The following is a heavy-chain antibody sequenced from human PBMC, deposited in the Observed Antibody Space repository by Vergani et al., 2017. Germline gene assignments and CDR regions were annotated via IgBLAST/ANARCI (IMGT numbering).Heavy chain of an antibody. CDR1: GGSISSGDHC. CDR2: ISYSGTT. J-gene: IGHJ6*03. D-gene: IGHD6-25*01. CDR3: ARVDTQVPATSHFYYMDV. V-gene: IGHV4-31*03. Sequence: QVQLQESGPGLVKPSQTLSLTCTVSGGSISSGDHCWTWIRQRPGKGLEWIGYISYSGTTYDNPSLRSRLTISVDTSQNQFSLKLRSVTAADTAVYYCARVDTQVPATSHFYYMDVWGKGTTVVVSS.